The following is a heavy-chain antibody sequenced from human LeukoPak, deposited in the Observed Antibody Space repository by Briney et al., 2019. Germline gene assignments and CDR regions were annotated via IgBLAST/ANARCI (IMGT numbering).Heavy chain of an antibody. D-gene: IGHD6-19*01. J-gene: IGHJ4*02. CDR3: ARHGIAVAPSV. V-gene: IGHV4-59*01. Sequence: SETLSLTCTVSGGSISSYYWSWIRQPPGKGLEWIGYIYYSGSTNYNPSLKSQVTISVDTSKNQFSLKLSSVTAADTAVYYCARHGIAVAPSVWGQGTLVTVSS. CDR2: IYYSGST. CDR1: GGSISSYY.